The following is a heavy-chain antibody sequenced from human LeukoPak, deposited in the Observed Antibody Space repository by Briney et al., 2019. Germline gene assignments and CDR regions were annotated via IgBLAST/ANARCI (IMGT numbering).Heavy chain of an antibody. V-gene: IGHV4-4*07. CDR3: ARGVVVVTALGWNYMDV. CDR2: IYTTGST. D-gene: IGHD2-21*02. CDR1: GGSISSYY. Sequence: SETLSLTCTVSGGSISSYYWTWIRQPAGKGLEWIGRIYTTGSTNYNPSLKSRVTISVDTSKNQFSLKLSSVTAADTAVYYCARGVVVVTALGWNYMDVWGKGTTVTVSS. J-gene: IGHJ6*03.